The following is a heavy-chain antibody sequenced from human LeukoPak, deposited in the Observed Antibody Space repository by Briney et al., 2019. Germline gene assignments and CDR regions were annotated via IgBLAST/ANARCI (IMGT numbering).Heavy chain of an antibody. D-gene: IGHD2-15*01. V-gene: IGHV3-23*01. CDR1: GFPFSSHA. J-gene: IGHJ5*02. CDR3: VREAGYCAPVCVKTNWFDP. CDR2: ISNGKT. Sequence: PGGSLRLSCAASGFPFSSHAMSWVRQPAGKGLEWVAAISNGKTYYADSVRGRFAISRDDSTNTVYLHMNSLRDEDTALYHCVREAGYCAPVCVKTNWFDPWGQGTLVTVSS.